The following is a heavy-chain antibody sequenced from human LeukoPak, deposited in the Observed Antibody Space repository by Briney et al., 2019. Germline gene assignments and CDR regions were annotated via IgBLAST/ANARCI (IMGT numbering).Heavy chain of an antibody. CDR1: GFTFSSYW. D-gene: IGHD5-18*01. CDR2: INSDGSST. Sequence: GGSLRLSCAASGFTFSSYWMHWVRQAPGKGLVWVSRINSDGSSTSYADSVKGRFTISRDNAKNTLYLQMNSLRGEDTAVYYCAGDARYSYGTIPDYWGQGTLVTVSS. V-gene: IGHV3-74*01. J-gene: IGHJ4*02. CDR3: AGDARYSYGTIPDY.